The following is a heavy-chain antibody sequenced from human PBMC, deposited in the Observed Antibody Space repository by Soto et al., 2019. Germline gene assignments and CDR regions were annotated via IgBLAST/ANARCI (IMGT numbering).Heavy chain of an antibody. D-gene: IGHD3-22*01. CDR3: AREHYYDSSGYFFDY. J-gene: IGHJ4*02. V-gene: IGHV4-59*01. CDR1: GGSISSYY. CDR2: IYYSGST. Sequence: SETLSLTCTVSGGSISSYYWSWIRQPPGKGLEWIGYIYYSGSTNYNPSLKSRVTISVDTSKNQFSLKLSSVTAADTAVYYCAREHYYDSSGYFFDYWGQATLVTVSS.